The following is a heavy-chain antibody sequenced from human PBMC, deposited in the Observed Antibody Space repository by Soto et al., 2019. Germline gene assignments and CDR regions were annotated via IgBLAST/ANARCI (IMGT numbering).Heavy chain of an antibody. CDR3: ARDRRSCIGVICYHMAV. CDR1: GFTFSSYD. D-gene: IGHD2-15*01. Sequence: EVQLVESGGGLVQPGGSLRLSCAASGFTFSSYDMNWVRQAPGKGLEWVSYISTSSRAIHYADSVKGRFTISRDNVKNSLSLQMNSLRYEATAVYYCARDRRSCIGVICYHMAVWAKGPTGPVSS. V-gene: IGHV3-48*02. J-gene: IGHJ6*03. CDR2: ISTSSRAI.